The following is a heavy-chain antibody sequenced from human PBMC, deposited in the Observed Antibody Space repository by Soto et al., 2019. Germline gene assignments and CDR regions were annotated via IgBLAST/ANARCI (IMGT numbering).Heavy chain of an antibody. D-gene: IGHD3-10*01. V-gene: IGHV3-30*18. CDR2: ISSDGSNK. CDR3: AKDRGDGYNSFDY. Sequence: QVQLVESGGGVVQPGRSLRLSCEASGFTFRSYGMEWVRQAPGNGLEWVAVISSDGSNKYYADSVKGRFTISRDNSKNTLYVQMNSLRAEDTALYYCAKDRGDGYNSFDYWGQGTLVTVSS. CDR1: GFTFRSYG. J-gene: IGHJ4*02.